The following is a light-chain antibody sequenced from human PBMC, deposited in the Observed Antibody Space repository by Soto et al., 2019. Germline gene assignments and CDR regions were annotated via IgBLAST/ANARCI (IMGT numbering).Light chain of an antibody. CDR2: EVS. CDR3: SSYAGSNNLGV. J-gene: IGLJ3*02. Sequence: QSALTQPPSASGSHGQSVTISCTGTSSDICGYNYVSWYQHHPGKAPKVMIYEVSKRPSGVPDRFSGSKSGNTASLTVSGLQPEDEADYYCSSYAGSNNLGVFGGGTKLTVL. CDR1: SSDICGYNY. V-gene: IGLV2-8*01.